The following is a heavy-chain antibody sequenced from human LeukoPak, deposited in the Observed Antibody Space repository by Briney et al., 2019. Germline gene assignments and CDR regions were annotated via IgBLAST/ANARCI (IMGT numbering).Heavy chain of an antibody. V-gene: IGHV3-30*02. CDR2: IPYDGSNK. CDR1: GFNFDDYG. J-gene: IGHJ4*02. Sequence: GGSLRLSCAASGFNFDDYGMTWVRQIPGKGLEWVAFIPYDGSNKYYADSVKGRFTISRDNSKNTVSLQMNSLTAEDTAVYYCAKRGYRSSWNFDSWGQGTLVTVSS. D-gene: IGHD6-13*01. CDR3: AKRGYRSSWNFDS.